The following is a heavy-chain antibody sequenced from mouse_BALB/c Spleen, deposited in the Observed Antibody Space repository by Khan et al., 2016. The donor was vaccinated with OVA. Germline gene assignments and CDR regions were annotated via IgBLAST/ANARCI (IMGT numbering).Heavy chain of an antibody. J-gene: IGHJ2*01. CDR2: INPSTGYT. CDR3: ARSGLGRFDY. Sequence: QVQLKQSGAELAKPGASVKMSCKASGYTFTSYWMHWVKQRPGQGLEWIGYINPSTGYTEYNQKFKDKATLTADKSSSTAYMQLSSLTSEDSAVYYFARSGLGRFDYWGQGTTLTVSS. D-gene: IGHD4-1*01. V-gene: IGHV1-7*01. CDR1: GYTFTSYW.